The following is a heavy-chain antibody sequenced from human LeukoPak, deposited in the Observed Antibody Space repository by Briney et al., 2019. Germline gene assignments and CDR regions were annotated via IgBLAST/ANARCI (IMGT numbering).Heavy chain of an antibody. CDR1: GGSISAYY. CDR2: LHSSGKT. J-gene: IGHJ4*02. CDR3: ATMFGESSDFDH. Sequence: SETLSLTCVVSGGSISAYYWNWIRQPAGKGLEWIGRLHSSGKTTSNPSLMSRATMSLDTSRNHFSLNLTSVTAADTAIYYCATMFGESSDFDHWGQGTLVTVSS. D-gene: IGHD3-10*02. V-gene: IGHV4-4*07.